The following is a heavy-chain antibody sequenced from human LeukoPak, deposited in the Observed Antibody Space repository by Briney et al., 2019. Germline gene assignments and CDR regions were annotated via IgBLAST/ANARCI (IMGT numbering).Heavy chain of an antibody. CDR2: INAGNGNT. CDR1: GYTFTCYG. J-gene: IGHJ5*02. Sequence: ASVKVSCMASGYTFTCYGISWVRQAPGQRLEWMGWINAGNGNTKYSQKFQGRVTITRDTSASTAYMELSSLRSEDTAVYYCARDRGDGRFDPWGQGTLVTVSS. D-gene: IGHD3-10*01. CDR3: ARDRGDGRFDP. V-gene: IGHV1-3*01.